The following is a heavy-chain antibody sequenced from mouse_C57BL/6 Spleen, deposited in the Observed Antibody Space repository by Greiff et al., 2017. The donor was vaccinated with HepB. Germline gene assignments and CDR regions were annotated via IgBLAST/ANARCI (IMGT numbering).Heavy chain of an antibody. D-gene: IGHD1-1*01. CDR3: TTSTTVVVPGFAY. CDR1: GFNIKDDY. CDR2: IDPENGDT. J-gene: IGHJ3*01. V-gene: IGHV14-4*01. Sequence: VHVKQSGAELVRPGASVKLSCTASGFNIKDDYMHWVKQRPEQGLEWIGWIDPENGDTEYASKFQGKATITADTSSNTAYLQLSSLTSEDTAVYYCTTSTTVVVPGFAYWGQGTLVTVSA.